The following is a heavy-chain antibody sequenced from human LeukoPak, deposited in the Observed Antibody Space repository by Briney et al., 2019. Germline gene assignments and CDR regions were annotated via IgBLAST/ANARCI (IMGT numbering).Heavy chain of an antibody. D-gene: IGHD5-18*01. V-gene: IGHV3-11*06. CDR1: GFTFSDYY. CDR2: ISSSSSYT. CDR3: ARVYNYGLDY. J-gene: IGHJ4*02. Sequence: GGSLRLSCAASGFTFSDYYMSWIRQAPGKGLESVSYISSSSSYTNYADSVKGRFTISRDYAKNSLYLQMNSLRGEDTAVYYCARVYNYGLDYWGQGTLVTVSS.